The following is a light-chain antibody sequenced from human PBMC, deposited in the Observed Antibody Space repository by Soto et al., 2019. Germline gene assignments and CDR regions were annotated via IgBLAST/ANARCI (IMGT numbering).Light chain of an antibody. CDR2: DVS. J-gene: IGLJ1*01. V-gene: IGLV2-11*01. Sequence: QSALTQPPSVSGSPGQSVTISCTGTSSDVGGYNYVAWYQQHPGKAPKVMIYDVSKRPSGVPDRFSGSKSGNTASLTISGLQAEDEADYYCCSNAGXLEVFGTGTKVTVL. CDR1: SSDVGGYNY. CDR3: CSNAGXLEV.